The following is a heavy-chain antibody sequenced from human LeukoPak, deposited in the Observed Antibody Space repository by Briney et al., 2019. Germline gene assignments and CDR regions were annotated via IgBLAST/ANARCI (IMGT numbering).Heavy chain of an antibody. CDR3: AKDIGYSYGPYGDYYYYYGMDV. CDR1: GFTFDDYA. V-gene: IGHV3-9*01. CDR2: ISWNSGSI. J-gene: IGHJ6*02. D-gene: IGHD5-18*01. Sequence: GRSLRLSCAASGFTFDDYAMHWVRQAPGKGLEWVSGISWNSGSIGYADSVKGRFTNSRDNAKNSLYLQMNSLRAEDTALYYCAKDIGYSYGPYGDYYYYYGMDVWGQGTTVTVSS.